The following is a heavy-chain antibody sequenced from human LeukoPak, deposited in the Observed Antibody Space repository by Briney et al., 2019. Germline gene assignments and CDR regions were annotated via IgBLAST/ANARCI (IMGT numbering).Heavy chain of an antibody. J-gene: IGHJ4*02. CDR1: EYTFTGYY. D-gene: IGHD1-26*01. Sequence: GSVKISCKASEYTFTGYYLHWVGRAPGQGLEWMGWINPKSGDTKYAKKLRGRVNKTHDPSITPAYMSLTRVGSDDTGIYYCGRGGFDYWGQGTLVTVSS. CDR3: GRGGFDY. V-gene: IGHV1-2*02. CDR2: INPKSGDT.